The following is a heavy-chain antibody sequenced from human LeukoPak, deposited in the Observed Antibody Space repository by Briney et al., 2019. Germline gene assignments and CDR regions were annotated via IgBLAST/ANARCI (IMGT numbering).Heavy chain of an antibody. J-gene: IGHJ3*02. Sequence: ASVKVSCKASGYTFTSYGISWVRQAPGQGLEWMGWISAYNGNTNYAQKLQGRVTMTTDTSTSTAYMELRSLRSDDTAVYYCARDGWIQLWPPHHDAFDIWGQGTMVTVSS. D-gene: IGHD5-18*01. V-gene: IGHV1-18*01. CDR2: ISAYNGNT. CDR1: GYTFTSYG. CDR3: ARDGWIQLWPPHHDAFDI.